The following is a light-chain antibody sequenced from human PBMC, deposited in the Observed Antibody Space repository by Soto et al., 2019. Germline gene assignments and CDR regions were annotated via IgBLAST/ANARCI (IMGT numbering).Light chain of an antibody. J-gene: IGLJ1*01. CDR3: SSYTSSINYV. CDR1: IIDIAPYNY. V-gene: IGLV2-14*01. Sequence: QSVLTQPSSVSGSPGQSLTISCTGTIIDIAPYNYVSWYQQHPGKAPKLIIYEVSYRPSGISNRFSGSKSGNTASLTISGLQAEDEADYYCSSYTSSINYVFGTGTKVTVL. CDR2: EVS.